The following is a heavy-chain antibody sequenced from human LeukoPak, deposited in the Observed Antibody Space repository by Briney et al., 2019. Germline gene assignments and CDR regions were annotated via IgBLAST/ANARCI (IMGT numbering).Heavy chain of an antibody. V-gene: IGHV3-49*04. CDR3: TRDNSAPYYHYGDYGHWPGY. Sequence: GGSLRLSCTASGFTFGDYAMRWVRQAPGKGREWVGFIRSKAYAGTTEYAASVKGRFTISRDDSKSITYLQMNSMKTEDTDVYYCTRDNSAPYYHYGDYGHWPGYWGQGTLVTVSS. CDR2: IRSKAYAGTT. CDR1: GFTFGDYA. J-gene: IGHJ4*02. D-gene: IGHD4-17*01.